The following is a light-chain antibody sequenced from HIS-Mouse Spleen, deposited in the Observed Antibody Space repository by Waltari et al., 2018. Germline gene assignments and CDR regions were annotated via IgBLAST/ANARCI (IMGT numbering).Light chain of an antibody. J-gene: IGLJ2*01. CDR1: SSDVGGYNY. Sequence: QSALTQPRSVSGSPGQSVTISCTGTSSDVGGYNYVSWYQQHPGNTPKLMIYDVSKRPSGVPDRFSGSKSGNTASLTISGLQAEDEADYYCCSDAGSYTLVFGGGTKLTVL. CDR2: DVS. V-gene: IGLV2-11*01. CDR3: CSDAGSYTLV.